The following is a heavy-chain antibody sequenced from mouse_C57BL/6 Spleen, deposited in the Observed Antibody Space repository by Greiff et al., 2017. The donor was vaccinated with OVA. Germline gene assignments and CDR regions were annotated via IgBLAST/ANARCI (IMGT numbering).Heavy chain of an antibody. J-gene: IGHJ3*01. CDR3: APGGRFAY. CDR1: GYTFTSYW. V-gene: IGHV1-50*01. Sequence: QVHVKQPGAELVKPGASVKLSCKASGYTFTSYWMQWVKQRPGQGLEWIGEIDPSDSYTNYNQKFKGKATLTVDTSSSTAYMQLSSLTSEDSAVYYCAPGGRFAYWGQGTLVTVSA. CDR2: IDPSDSYT.